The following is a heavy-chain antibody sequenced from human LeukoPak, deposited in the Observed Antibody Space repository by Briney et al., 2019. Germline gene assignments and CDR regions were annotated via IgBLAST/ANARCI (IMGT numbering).Heavy chain of an antibody. D-gene: IGHD1-1*01. CDR2: ISYDGSNK. CDR3: ARDRHWN. CDR1: GFTFSSYA. Sequence: GGSLRLSCAASGFTFSSYAMHWVRQAPGKGLEWVAVISYDGSNKYYADSVKGRFTISRDNSKNTLYLQMNSLRAEDTAVYYCARDRHWNWGQGTLVTVSS. V-gene: IGHV3-30*04. J-gene: IGHJ4*02.